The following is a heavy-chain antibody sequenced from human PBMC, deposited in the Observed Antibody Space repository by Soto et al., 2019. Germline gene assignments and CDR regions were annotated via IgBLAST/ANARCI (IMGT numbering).Heavy chain of an antibody. CDR2: ISGGGDST. V-gene: IGHV3-23*01. CDR3: SKCPIVAGTPIWFDP. J-gene: IGHJ5*02. CDR1: GFTFRSSA. D-gene: IGHD2-15*01. Sequence: GGSLRLSCAASGFTFRSSAMSWVRQAPGKGLEWVSTISGGGDSTSYADSVKGRFTISRDNSDNTMYLHMKSLRAEDTALYYCSKCPIVAGTPIWFDPWGQGTLVTVSS.